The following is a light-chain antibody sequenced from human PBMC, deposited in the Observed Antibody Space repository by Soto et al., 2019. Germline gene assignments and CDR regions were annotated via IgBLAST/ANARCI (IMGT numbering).Light chain of an antibody. CDR1: SSDIGAYNF. Sequence: QSALTQPASVSGSPGQSITISCTGTSSDIGAYNFVSWYQQHPGKAPKLMLYDVNTRPSGVSNRFSGSKSGNTASLPISGLQAEDEADYYCTSWTTSTTMIFGGGTKVTVL. V-gene: IGLV2-14*03. J-gene: IGLJ2*01. CDR3: TSWTTSTTMI. CDR2: DVN.